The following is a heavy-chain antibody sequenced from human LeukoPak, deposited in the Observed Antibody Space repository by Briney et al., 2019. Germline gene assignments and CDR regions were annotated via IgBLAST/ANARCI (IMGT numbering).Heavy chain of an antibody. CDR2: IYSGGST. J-gene: IGHJ6*02. Sequence: GGSLRLSCAACGFTVSSYYMSWVRQAPGKGLEWVSVIYSGGSTYYADSVKGRFTISRDNSKNTLYLQMNSLRAEDTAVYYCARARLLPLYDMYVWGHGTTVTVSS. CDR3: ARARLLPLYDMYV. D-gene: IGHD2-15*01. V-gene: IGHV3-53*01. CDR1: GFTVSSYY.